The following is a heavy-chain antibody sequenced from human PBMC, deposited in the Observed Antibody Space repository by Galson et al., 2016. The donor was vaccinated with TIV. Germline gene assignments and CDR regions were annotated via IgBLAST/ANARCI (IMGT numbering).Heavy chain of an antibody. CDR2: IGGTGGST. D-gene: IGHD5-18*01. CDR1: GFRFNSYA. CDR3: AKDRQWIPSSLDY. Sequence: LRLSCAASGFRFNSYAMNWVRQAPGKGLEWVSSIGGTGGSTYYADSVKGRFTISRDSYKDTVYLQMNSLRAEDTATYFCAKDRQWIPSSLDYWGQGSLVTVS. V-gene: IGHV3-23*01. J-gene: IGHJ4*02.